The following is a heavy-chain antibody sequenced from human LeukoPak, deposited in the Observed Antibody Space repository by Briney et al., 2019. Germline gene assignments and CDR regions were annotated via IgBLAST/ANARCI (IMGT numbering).Heavy chain of an antibody. J-gene: IGHJ5*02. V-gene: IGHV3-30-3*01. D-gene: IGHD5-24*01. CDR2: ISYDGNNK. CDR3: ARVRDGYKLGVLDP. Sequence: GGSLRLSCAASGFTFSSYAMHWVRQAPGKGLEWVAVISYDGNNKYYADSVKGRFTISRDNSKNTLYLQMNSLRAEDTAVYYCARVRDGYKLGVLDPWGQGTLVTVSS. CDR1: GFTFSSYA.